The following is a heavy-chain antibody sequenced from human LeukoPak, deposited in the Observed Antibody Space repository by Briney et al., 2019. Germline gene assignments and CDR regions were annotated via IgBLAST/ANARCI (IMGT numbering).Heavy chain of an antibody. CDR1: GFTFDDYG. CDR3: ARDPRAAAGTMGWFDP. Sequence: GGSLRLSCAASGFTFDDYGMSWVRQAPGRGLEWVCGINWNGGSTAYADSVKGRFTISRDNAKNSLYLQMNSLRAEDTALYFCARDPRAAAGTMGWFDPWGQGSLVTVSS. D-gene: IGHD6-13*01. J-gene: IGHJ5*02. V-gene: IGHV3-20*04. CDR2: INWNGGST.